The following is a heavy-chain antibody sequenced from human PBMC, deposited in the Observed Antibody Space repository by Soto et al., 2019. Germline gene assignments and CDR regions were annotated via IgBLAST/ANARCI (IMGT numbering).Heavy chain of an antibody. Sequence: ASVKFSCKASGYTFTRYGISWVRQAPGQGLEWMGWISAYNGNTNYAQKLQGRVTMTTDTSTSTAYMELRSLRSDDTAVYYCARHDFWSGPEPNWFDPWGQGTLVTVS. D-gene: IGHD3-3*01. CDR1: GYTFTRYG. CDR2: ISAYNGNT. CDR3: ARHDFWSGPEPNWFDP. V-gene: IGHV1-18*04. J-gene: IGHJ5*02.